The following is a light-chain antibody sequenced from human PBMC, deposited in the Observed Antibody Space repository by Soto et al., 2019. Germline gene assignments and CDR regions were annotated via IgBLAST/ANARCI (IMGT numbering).Light chain of an antibody. V-gene: IGKV1-5*01. J-gene: IGKJ1*01. Sequence: DIQMTQSPSTLSASVGDRVTITCRASQSISSWLAWYQQKPGKAPKLMIYDASSLQSGVPATFSGSGSGTEFTLTISSLQPDDLATYYCQQYNSYPCTFGQGTKVEIK. CDR1: QSISSW. CDR3: QQYNSYPCT. CDR2: DAS.